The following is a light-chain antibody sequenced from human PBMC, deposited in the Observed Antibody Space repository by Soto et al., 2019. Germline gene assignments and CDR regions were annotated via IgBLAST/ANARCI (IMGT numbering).Light chain of an antibody. CDR3: QQYSASPRT. CDR1: DSSCNDY. J-gene: IGKJ1*01. Sequence: EIVFTQSPGTLSLSPGERGTLTCRASDSSCNDYLAWYQQKLGQAPRLVIFDVSRRATGIPERCSASGTGTDFTLTISRLEPEDFEVDDCQQYSASPRTFGQGTKVDIK. CDR2: DVS. V-gene: IGKV3-20*01.